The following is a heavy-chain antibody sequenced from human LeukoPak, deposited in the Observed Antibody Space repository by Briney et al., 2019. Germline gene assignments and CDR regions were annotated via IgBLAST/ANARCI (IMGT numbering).Heavy chain of an antibody. J-gene: IGHJ5*02. CDR1: GGFISSGSNY. CDR3: ARTRLSYSVSASCYTQYIWFAP. V-gene: IGHV4-61*02. D-gene: IGHD2-2*02. Sequence: TLSLTCAVAGGFISSGSNYWSRVRQPGGKGLEWIGRICSSGSINYNPSLKSRVTISVDTSKNQFSLKPTSAPPACTAVAYCARTRLSYSVSASCYTQYIWFAPWSRRPLVTVPS. CDR2: ICSSGSI.